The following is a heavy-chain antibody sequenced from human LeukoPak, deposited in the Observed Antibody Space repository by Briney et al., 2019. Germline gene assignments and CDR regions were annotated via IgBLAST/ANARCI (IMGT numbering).Heavy chain of an antibody. Sequence: ASVKVSCTASGYTFTSYGISWVRQAPGQGLEWMGMIYPRDGSTSYAQKFQGRVTVTRDTSTSTVHMELSGLGSEDTAVYYCARDQEAFDYWGQGTLVTVSS. CDR2: IYPRDGST. J-gene: IGHJ4*02. V-gene: IGHV1-46*01. CDR1: GYTFTSYG. CDR3: ARDQEAFDY.